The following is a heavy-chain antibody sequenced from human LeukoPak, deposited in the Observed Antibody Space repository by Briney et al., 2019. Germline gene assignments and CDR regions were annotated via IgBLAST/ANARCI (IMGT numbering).Heavy chain of an antibody. J-gene: IGHJ6*03. D-gene: IGHD3-10*01. CDR2: ISSSSSYI. V-gene: IGHV3-21*01. Sequence: GGSLRLSCAASGFTFSSYSMNWVRQAPGKGLEWVSSISSSSSYIYYADSVKGRFTISRDNAKNSLYLQMNSLRAEDTAVYYCAKDLYYGSGSTPRYYYYYMDVWGKGTTVTVSS. CDR1: GFTFSSYS. CDR3: AKDLYYGSGSTPRYYYYYMDV.